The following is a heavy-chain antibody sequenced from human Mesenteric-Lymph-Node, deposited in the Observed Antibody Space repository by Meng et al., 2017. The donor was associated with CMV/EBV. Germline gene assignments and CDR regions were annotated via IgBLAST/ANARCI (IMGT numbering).Heavy chain of an antibody. Sequence: CEACGYTFSNNGMSWDRQARGRGLGWVSGISGRGEATYYADSVKGRFTISRNNSKITLSLQMNSLRAEDTATYYCVRGWGSRRYIAYWGQGTLVTVSS. D-gene: IGHD7-27*01. CDR1: GYTFSNNG. V-gene: IGHV3-23*01. CDR3: VRGWGSRRYIAY. CDR2: ISGRGEAT. J-gene: IGHJ4*02.